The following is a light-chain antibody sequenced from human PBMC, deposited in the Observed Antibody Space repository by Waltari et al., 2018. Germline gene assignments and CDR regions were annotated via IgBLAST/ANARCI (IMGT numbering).Light chain of an antibody. CDR2: EVT. CDR3: CSYAGASTHVV. CDR1: SSDVGRYNL. J-gene: IGLJ2*01. Sequence: QSALTQPASVSGSPGQSITISCPGPSSDVGRYNLFSWYQQHPGKAPNLMIYEVTKRPSGVSNRFSGSKSGNTASLTISGLQAEDESDYYCCSYAGASTHVVFGGGTKVTVL. V-gene: IGLV2-23*02.